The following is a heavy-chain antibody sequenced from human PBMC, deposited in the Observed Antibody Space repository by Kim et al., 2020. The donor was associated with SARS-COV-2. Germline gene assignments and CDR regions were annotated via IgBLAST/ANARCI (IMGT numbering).Heavy chain of an antibody. CDR3: VRQFAR. CDR2: ITDSGSA. CDR1: DDSFSGYR. Sequence: SETLSLTCTVSDDSFSGYRWAWIRQPPGKGLEWIGHITDSGSANYNPSLKSRVTISIDTSKNQFSLNLRSATDADTAIFYCVRQFARWGQGTLVFVSS. J-gene: IGHJ5*02. V-gene: IGHV4-59*08.